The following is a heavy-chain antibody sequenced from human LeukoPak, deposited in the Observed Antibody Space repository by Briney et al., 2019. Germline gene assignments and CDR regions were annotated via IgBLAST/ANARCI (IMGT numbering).Heavy chain of an antibody. CDR1: GGSISSGSYY. Sequence: SETLSLTCTVSGGSISSGSYYWSWIRQPAGKRLDWIGHIYRSGSTNYNPSLKSRVTMSVDTSKNQFSLKLSSVTAADTAVYYCARVVGGSCDYWGQGTMVTVSS. V-gene: IGHV4-61*09. CDR3: ARVVGGSCDY. J-gene: IGHJ4*02. CDR2: IYRSGST. D-gene: IGHD3-16*01.